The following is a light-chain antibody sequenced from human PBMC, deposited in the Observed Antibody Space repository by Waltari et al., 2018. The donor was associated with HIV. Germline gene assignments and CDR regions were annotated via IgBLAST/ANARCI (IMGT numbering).Light chain of an antibody. J-gene: IGLJ2*01. CDR3: AAWDDRLSGL. Sequence: QSVLTQPPPASGTPGQRVTIPCSGGRSNIGLYHVYWYQQFPGTAPKLLISRDNQRPPGVPDRFSGSKSGTSASLVISGLRSEDEADYYCAAWDDRLSGLFGGGTKVTVL. V-gene: IGLV1-47*01. CDR2: RDN. CDR1: RSNIGLYH.